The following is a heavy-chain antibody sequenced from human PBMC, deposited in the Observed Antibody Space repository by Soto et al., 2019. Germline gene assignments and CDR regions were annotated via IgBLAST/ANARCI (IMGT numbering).Heavy chain of an antibody. CDR3: AKETASFNDH. CDR2: INPDGSIA. CDR1: GFNFSGYW. D-gene: IGHD1-1*01. Sequence: GGSLRLSCAASGFNFSGYWMHWVRQAPGEGLVWVSRINPDGSIANYADSVKGRFTISRDNAKNTLFLLMNGLRAEDTAVYYCAKETASFNDHWGQGTLVTVSS. J-gene: IGHJ4*02. V-gene: IGHV3-74*01.